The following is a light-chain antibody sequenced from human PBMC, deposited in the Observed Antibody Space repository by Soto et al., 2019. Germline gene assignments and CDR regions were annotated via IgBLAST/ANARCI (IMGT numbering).Light chain of an antibody. CDR3: CSYAGSRGVV. V-gene: IGLV2-23*02. CDR1: SSDVGSYNL. J-gene: IGLJ2*01. CDR2: EVS. Sequence: QSALTQPASVSGSPGQSITISCTGTSSDVGSYNLVSWYQQHPGKAPKLMIYEVSKRPPGVSNRFSGSKSGNTASLTISGLQAEDEADYYCCSYAGSRGVVFGGGTKLTVL.